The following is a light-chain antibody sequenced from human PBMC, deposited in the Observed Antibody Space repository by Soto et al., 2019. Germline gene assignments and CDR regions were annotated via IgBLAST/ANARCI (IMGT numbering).Light chain of an antibody. J-gene: IGKJ4*01. CDR1: QSVLYSSNNKNY. Sequence: DIVMTQSPDSLAVSLGERATINCKSSQSVLYSSNNKNYLAWYQQKPGQPPKVLIYWASTRESGVPDRFSDSGSGTDFTLIISSLQAEDVAVYYCQQYYSIPLTFGGGTKVEIK. CDR3: QQYYSIPLT. V-gene: IGKV4-1*01. CDR2: WAS.